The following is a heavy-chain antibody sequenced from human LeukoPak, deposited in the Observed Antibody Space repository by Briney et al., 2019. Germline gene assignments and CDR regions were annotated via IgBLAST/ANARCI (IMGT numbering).Heavy chain of an antibody. J-gene: IGHJ1*01. CDR1: GFTFSGSA. CDR2: VRSKANSYAT. Sequence: PAGSLKLSCAASGFTFSGSAMHWVRQASGKGLEWVGRVRSKANSYATAYAASVKGMFTISTDDSNNTAYLQMNSLKTDDTAVYYCTRHSPSYYYDSSGYQRIADYFQHWGQGTLVTVFS. V-gene: IGHV3-73*01. CDR3: TRHSPSYYYDSSGYQRIADYFQH. D-gene: IGHD3-22*01.